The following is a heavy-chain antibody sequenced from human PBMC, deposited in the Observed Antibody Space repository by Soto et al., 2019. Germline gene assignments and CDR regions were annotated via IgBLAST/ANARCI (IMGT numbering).Heavy chain of an antibody. V-gene: IGHV3-21*01. D-gene: IGHD6-25*01. Sequence: PGGSLRLSCAASGFTFSSYSMNWVRQAPGKGLEWVSSISSSSSYIYYADSVKGRFTISRDNAKNSLYLQMNSLRAEDTAVYYCAREGAATIYYFDYWGQGTLVTVSS. CDR3: AREGAATIYYFDY. J-gene: IGHJ4*02. CDR1: GFTFSSYS. CDR2: ISSSSSYI.